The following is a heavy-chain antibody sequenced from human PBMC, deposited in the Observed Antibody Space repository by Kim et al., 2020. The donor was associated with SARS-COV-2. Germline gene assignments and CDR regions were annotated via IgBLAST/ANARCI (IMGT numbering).Heavy chain of an antibody. CDR3: TTGGVVGAPHFDY. D-gene: IGHD1-26*01. J-gene: IGHJ4*02. V-gene: IGHV3-15*01. CDR2: IKSKTDGGTT. Sequence: GGSLRLSCAASGFTFSNAWMSWVRQAPGKGLEWVGRIKSKTDGGTTDYAAPVKGRFTISRDDSKNTLYLQMNSLKTEDTAVYYCTTGGVVGAPHFDYWGQGTLVTVSS. CDR1: GFTFSNAW.